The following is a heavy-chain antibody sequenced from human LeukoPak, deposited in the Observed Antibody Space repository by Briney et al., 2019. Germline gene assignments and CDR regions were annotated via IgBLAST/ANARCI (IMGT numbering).Heavy chain of an antibody. CDR3: AKDQYGDLTG. CDR2: ISSSSSYI. CDR1: GFTFYDYA. V-gene: IGHV3-21*04. D-gene: IGHD7-27*01. J-gene: IGHJ4*02. Sequence: GGSLRLSCAASGFTFYDYAMHWVRQAPGKGLEWVSSISSSSSYIYYADSVKGRFTISRDNAKNPLYLQMNSLRAEDTAVYYCAKDQYGDLTGWGQGTLVTVSS.